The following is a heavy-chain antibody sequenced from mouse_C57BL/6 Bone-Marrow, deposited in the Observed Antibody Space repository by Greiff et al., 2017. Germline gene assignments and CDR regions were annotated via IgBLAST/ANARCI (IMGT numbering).Heavy chain of an antibody. Sequence: VQGVESGAELVRPGASVKLSCKASGYTFTDYYINWVKQRPGQGLEWIARIYPGSGNTYYNEKFKGKATLTAEKSSSTAYMQLSSLTSEDSAVYFCARLGWDGDYWGQGTTLTVSS. D-gene: IGHD4-1*01. CDR1: GYTFTDYY. CDR3: ARLGWDGDY. CDR2: IYPGSGNT. V-gene: IGHV1-76*01. J-gene: IGHJ2*01.